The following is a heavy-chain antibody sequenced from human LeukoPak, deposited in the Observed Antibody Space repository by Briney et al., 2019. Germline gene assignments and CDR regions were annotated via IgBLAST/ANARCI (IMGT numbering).Heavy chain of an antibody. CDR3: ARDRPYYYDSSGYYPRINWFDP. CDR1: GFTFSSNS. V-gene: IGHV3-21*01. D-gene: IGHD3-22*01. CDR2: ISSSSSYI. Sequence: PGGSLRLSCAASGFTFSSNSTNWVRQAPGKGLEWVSSISSSSSYIYYADSVKGRFTISRDNAKNSLYLQMNSLRAEDTAVYYCARDRPYYYDSSGYYPRINWFDPWGQGTQVTVSS. J-gene: IGHJ5*02.